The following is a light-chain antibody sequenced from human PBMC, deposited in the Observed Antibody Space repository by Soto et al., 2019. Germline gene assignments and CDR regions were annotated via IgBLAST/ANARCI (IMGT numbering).Light chain of an antibody. Sequence: QSALTQPRSVSGSPGQSVTISCTGTSSDVGGYNYVSWYQQHPGKAPKLMIYDVNKRPSGVPDRFSGSKTGNTAYLTISGLQAEDEADYYCCSYAGSYTYVFGTGTKVTVL. CDR2: DVN. CDR1: SSDVGGYNY. V-gene: IGLV2-11*01. CDR3: CSYAGSYTYV. J-gene: IGLJ1*01.